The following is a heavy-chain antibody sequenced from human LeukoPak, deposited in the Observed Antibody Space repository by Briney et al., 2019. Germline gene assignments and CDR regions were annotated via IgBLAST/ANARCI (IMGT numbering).Heavy chain of an antibody. Sequence: ASVKVSCKVSGYTLTELSMHWVRQAPGKGLEWMGGFDPEDGETIYAQKFQGRVTMTEDTSTDTAYMELSSLRSEDTAVYYCATAPMHYYDSSGSYYFDYWGQGTLVTVSS. CDR3: ATAPMHYYDSSGSYYFDY. CDR2: FDPEDGET. V-gene: IGHV1-24*01. D-gene: IGHD3-22*01. J-gene: IGHJ4*02. CDR1: GYTLTELS.